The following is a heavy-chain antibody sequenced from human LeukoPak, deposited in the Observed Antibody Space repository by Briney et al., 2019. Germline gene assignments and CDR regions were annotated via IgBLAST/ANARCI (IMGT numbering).Heavy chain of an antibody. Sequence: SQTLSLTCALSGDSLSSNSAAWNWIRQSPSRGLEWLGSTYYRSKLYNDYAVSGKSRITINPDTSKNQFSLQLNSVTPEDTAVYYCARTISPALSSGVNWFDPWGQGTLVTVSS. V-gene: IGHV6-1*01. D-gene: IGHD6-19*01. CDR2: TYYRSKLYN. CDR1: GDSLSSNSAA. CDR3: ARTISPALSSGVNWFDP. J-gene: IGHJ5*02.